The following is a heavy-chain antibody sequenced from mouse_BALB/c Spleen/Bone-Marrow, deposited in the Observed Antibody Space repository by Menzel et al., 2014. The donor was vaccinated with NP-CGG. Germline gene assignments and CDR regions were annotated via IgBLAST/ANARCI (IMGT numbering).Heavy chain of an antibody. V-gene: IGHV1S56*01. CDR2: IFPGNVNT. J-gene: IGHJ4*01. CDR3: ARDSMDY. Sequence: QVQLQQSGPELVKPGASVRISCKASGYTFTSYYIHWVKQRPGQGLEWIGWIFPGNVNTKYNEKFKGKATMTADKSSSTAYMQLSSLTSEDSAVYFCARDSMDYWGQGTSGTVSS. CDR1: GYTFTSYY.